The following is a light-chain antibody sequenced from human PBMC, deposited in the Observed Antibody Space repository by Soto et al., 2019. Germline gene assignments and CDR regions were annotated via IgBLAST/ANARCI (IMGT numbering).Light chain of an antibody. CDR2: RAS. CDR3: QQYNKWPIT. Sequence: EIVLTQSPATLSVSPGEGATLSCRASQSVGSLLAWYQQKPGQAPRLLIYRASTRAAGLPDRFSGSGSETDFTLTISILQPEDLAVYDCQQYNKWPITVGKGTRREIK. CDR1: QSVGSL. J-gene: IGKJ5*01. V-gene: IGKV3-15*01.